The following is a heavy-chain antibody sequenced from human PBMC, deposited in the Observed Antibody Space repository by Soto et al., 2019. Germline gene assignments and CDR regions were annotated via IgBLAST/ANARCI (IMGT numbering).Heavy chain of an antibody. V-gene: IGHV4-30-4*02. CDR2: ISYSGST. J-gene: IGHJ6*02. CDR3: ARTSLTIFGPSNGYYAMGV. Sequence: PSDTLSLTCTVSGRSMSRGEYYWTWIRQPPGKGLEWIGYISYSGSTHYSPSLKSRVSITVDTSKNQFSLNLASVSAEDTAVYYCARTSLTIFGPSNGYYAMGVWGLGTTVT. D-gene: IGHD3-3*01. CDR1: GRSMSRGEYY.